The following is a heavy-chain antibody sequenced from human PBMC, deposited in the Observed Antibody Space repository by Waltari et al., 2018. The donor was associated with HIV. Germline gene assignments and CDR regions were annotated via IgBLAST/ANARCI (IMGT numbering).Heavy chain of an antibody. J-gene: IGHJ4*01. Sequence: QEQLQQWGAGLLEPSETLSLNCAVYGGSFSGYYLNWVRQPPGKGLEWIGEINHSGTTNYNPSLKSRVTMSVDSSKRQFSLKLNSVTAADTAVYFCAYSYLTGSTLHPFWGQGTLVTVSS. D-gene: IGHD3-9*01. V-gene: IGHV4-34*01. CDR3: AYSYLTGSTLHPF. CDR1: GGSFSGYY. CDR2: INHSGTT.